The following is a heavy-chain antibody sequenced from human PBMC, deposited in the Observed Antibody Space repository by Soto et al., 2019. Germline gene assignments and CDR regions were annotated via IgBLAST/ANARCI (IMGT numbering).Heavy chain of an antibody. J-gene: IGHJ4*02. Sequence: EVQLVESGGGLVQPGGSLRLSCAASGFTFTSHSMNWVRQAPGKGLEWVSYISSSSSTLYYANSVKGRFTISRDNAKNSLYLQMSSLRDEDTAVYYCARDAKGSSGDHFDYWGQGTLVTVSS. V-gene: IGHV3-48*02. D-gene: IGHD1-1*01. CDR3: ARDAKGSSGDHFDY. CDR1: GFTFTSHS. CDR2: ISSSSSTL.